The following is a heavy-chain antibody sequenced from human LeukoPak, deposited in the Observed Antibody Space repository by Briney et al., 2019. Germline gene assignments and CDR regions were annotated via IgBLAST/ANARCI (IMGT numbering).Heavy chain of an antibody. CDR2: IYPGDSDT. Sequence: GESLKISCKGSGYSFTSYWIGWVRQMPGKGLEWMGIIYPGDSDTRYSPSFQGQVTISADKSISTAYLQWSSLEASDTAMYYCARVNYYDCSGSYLTHWGQGTLVTVSS. D-gene: IGHD3-22*01. CDR1: GYSFTSYW. CDR3: ARVNYYDCSGSYLTH. J-gene: IGHJ4*02. V-gene: IGHV5-51*01.